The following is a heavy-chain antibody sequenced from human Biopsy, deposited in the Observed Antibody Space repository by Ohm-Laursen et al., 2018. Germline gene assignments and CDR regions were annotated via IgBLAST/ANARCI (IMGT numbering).Heavy chain of an antibody. D-gene: IGHD6-19*01. Sequence: TLSLTCPVSGYSISSDYRWGWIRPAPGKTLEWLGNIFKDGNTHYNPSLRSRLIISIDTSKNQFSLMMTSVSGADTAVYFCARVGSGWAPFDKWGPGTLVTVSS. CDR2: IFKDGNT. CDR3: ARVGSGWAPFDK. J-gene: IGHJ4*02. V-gene: IGHV4-38-2*02. CDR1: GYSISSDYR.